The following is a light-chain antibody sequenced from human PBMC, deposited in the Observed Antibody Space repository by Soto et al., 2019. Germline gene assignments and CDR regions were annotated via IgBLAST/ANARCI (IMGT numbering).Light chain of an antibody. CDR3: SSYTSSSTVV. V-gene: IGLV2-14*01. CDR1: TGDVGGYNY. CDR2: EVS. J-gene: IGLJ2*01. Sequence: QSALTQPASVSGSPGQSITFSCTGTTGDVGGYNYVSWYQQHPGKAPKLMIYEVSNRPSGVSNRFSGSKSGNTASLTISGLLAEDEADYYCSSYTSSSTVVFGGGTKVTVL.